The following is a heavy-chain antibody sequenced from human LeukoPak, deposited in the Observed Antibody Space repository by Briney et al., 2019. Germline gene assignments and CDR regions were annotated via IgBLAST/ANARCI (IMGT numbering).Heavy chain of an antibody. V-gene: IGHV5-51*01. J-gene: IGHJ6*03. D-gene: IGHD2-2*02. CDR3: ARLGCSSTSCYISVHYMDV. CDR1: GYSFTSYW. Sequence: GESLKISCKGSGYSFTSYWIGWVRQMPGKGLEWMGIIYPGDSDTRYSPSFQGQVTISADKSISTAYLQWSSLKASDTAMYYCARLGCSSTSCYISVHYMDVWGKGTTVTVSS. CDR2: IYPGDSDT.